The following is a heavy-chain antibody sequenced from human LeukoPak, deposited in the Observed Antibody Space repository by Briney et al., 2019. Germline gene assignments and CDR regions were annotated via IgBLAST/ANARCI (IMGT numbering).Heavy chain of an antibody. J-gene: IGHJ4*02. CDR2: IFYNGGT. CDR3: GRARPGEVIEY. Sequence: SETLSLTCTVSGGSISTYYWSWIRQPPGKGLEWIGYIFYNGGTKYNPSLKSRVTMPVDTPKNQFSLKLNSVTAADTAVYYCGRARPGEVIEYWGQGTLVTVSS. D-gene: IGHD3-10*01. V-gene: IGHV4-59*01. CDR1: GGSISTYY.